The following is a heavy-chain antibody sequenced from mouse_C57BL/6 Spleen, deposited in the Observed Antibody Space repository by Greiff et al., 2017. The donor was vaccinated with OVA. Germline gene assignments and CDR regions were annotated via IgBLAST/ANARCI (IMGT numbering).Heavy chain of an antibody. CDR1: GFTFSDYG. V-gene: IGHV5-15*01. CDR2: ISNLAYSI. CDR3: ARVNGYFDY. J-gene: IGHJ2*01. Sequence: EVNVVESGGGLVQPGGSLKLSCAASGFTFSDYGMAWVRQAPRKGPEWVAFISNLAYSIYYADTVTGRFTISRENAKNTLYLEMSSLRSEDTAMYYCARVNGYFDYWGQGTTLTVSS.